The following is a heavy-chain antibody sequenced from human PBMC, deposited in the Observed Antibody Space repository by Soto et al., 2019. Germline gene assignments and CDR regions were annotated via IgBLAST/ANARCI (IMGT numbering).Heavy chain of an antibody. V-gene: IGHV1-69*13. CDR2: IIPIFGTA. D-gene: IGHD3-22*01. CDR1: GGTFSSYA. CDR3: ARLKDSRGYSSIHY. J-gene: IGHJ4*02. Sequence: SVKVSCKASGGTFSSYAISWVRQAPGQGLEWMGGIIPIFGTANYAQKFQGRVTITADESTSTAYMELSSLRSEDTAVYYCARLKDSRGYSSIHYWGKAPLLTVST.